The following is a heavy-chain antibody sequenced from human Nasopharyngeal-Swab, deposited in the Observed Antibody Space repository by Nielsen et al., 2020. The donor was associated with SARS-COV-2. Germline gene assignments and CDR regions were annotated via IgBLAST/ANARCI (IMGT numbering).Heavy chain of an antibody. CDR1: GYTFTSYY. D-gene: IGHD4-17*01. V-gene: IGHV1-18*04. CDR2: ISAYNGNT. Sequence: ASVKVSCKASGYTFTSYYMHWVRQAPGQGLEWMGWISAYNGNTNYAQKLQGRVTMTTDTSTSTAYMELRSLRSDDTAVYYCARDVTTVTTPYFDYWGQGTLVTVSS. J-gene: IGHJ4*02. CDR3: ARDVTTVTTPYFDY.